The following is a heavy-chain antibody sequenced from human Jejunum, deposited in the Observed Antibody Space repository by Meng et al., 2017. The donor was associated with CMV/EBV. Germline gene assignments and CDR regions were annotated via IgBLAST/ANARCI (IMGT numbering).Heavy chain of an antibody. Sequence: QVQLVQSGAEVKKPGASVKGSCKASGYTFTGYYMHWRRQAPGQGLEWVGRITPSSGGTTYAQKFQGRVTMTRDTSISTAYMELSSLRSDDAAIYYCVRANLGSADYWGQGTLVTVSS. CDR2: ITPSSGGT. J-gene: IGHJ4*02. V-gene: IGHV1-2*06. D-gene: IGHD7-27*01. CDR3: VRANLGSADY. CDR1: GYTFTGYY.